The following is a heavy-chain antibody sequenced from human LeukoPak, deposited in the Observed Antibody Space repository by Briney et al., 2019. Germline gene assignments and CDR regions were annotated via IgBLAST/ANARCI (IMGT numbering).Heavy chain of an antibody. J-gene: IGHJ4*02. CDR1: GYTFTSYY. CDR2: INPSGGST. Sequence: ASVKVSCKASGYTFTSYYMHWVRQAPGQGLEWMGIINPSGGSTNYAQKFQGRVTITADESTSTAYMELSSLRSEDTAVYYCARASILTGYSNHFDYWGQGTLVTVSS. D-gene: IGHD3-9*01. CDR3: ARASILTGYSNHFDY. V-gene: IGHV1-46*01.